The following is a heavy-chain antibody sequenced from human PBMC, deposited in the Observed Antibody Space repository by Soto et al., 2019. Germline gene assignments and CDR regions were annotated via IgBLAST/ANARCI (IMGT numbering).Heavy chain of an antibody. V-gene: IGHV6-1*01. J-gene: IGHJ4*02. CDR1: GDSVSSDRAA. Sequence: PSQTLSLTCAISGDSVSSDRAAWNWIRQSPSRGLEWLGRTYYRSKWYDEYAVSVKSRITISPDTSKNQFSLQLNSVTPDDTAIYYCAGGDGFFTTPKALQHWGQGTPVTVSS. D-gene: IGHD3-3*01. CDR3: AGGDGFFTTPKALQH. CDR2: TYYRSKWYD.